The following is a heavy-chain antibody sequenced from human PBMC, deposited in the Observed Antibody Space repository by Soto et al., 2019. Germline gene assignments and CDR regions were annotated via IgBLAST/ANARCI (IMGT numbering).Heavy chain of an antibody. CDR3: ARDLGATEVWWKPPGYNWFDP. CDR2: VYHSGSS. V-gene: IGHV4-4*02. Sequence: SETLSLTCGVSGGSISSSHWWSWVRQPPGKGLEWIGEVYHSGSSNYNPSLKGRVTISVDKSKNHFSLKLNSVTAADTAVYYCARDLGATEVWWKPPGYNWFDPWGQGTLVTVSS. J-gene: IGHJ5*02. D-gene: IGHD1-26*01. CDR1: GGSISSSHW.